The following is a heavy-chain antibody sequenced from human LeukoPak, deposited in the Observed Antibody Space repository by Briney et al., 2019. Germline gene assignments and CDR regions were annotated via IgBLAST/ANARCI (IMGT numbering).Heavy chain of an antibody. CDR3: AREDSDAFDI. CDR1: GFTFSSYG. J-gene: IGHJ3*02. V-gene: IGHV3-30*02. D-gene: IGHD3/OR15-3a*01. Sequence: GGSLRLSCAASGFTFSSYGMHWVRQAPGKGLEWVAFIRYDGSNKYYADSVKDRFTISRDNSKNTLNLQMNSLRAEDTAVYYCAREDSDAFDIWGQGTMVTVSS. CDR2: IRYDGSNK.